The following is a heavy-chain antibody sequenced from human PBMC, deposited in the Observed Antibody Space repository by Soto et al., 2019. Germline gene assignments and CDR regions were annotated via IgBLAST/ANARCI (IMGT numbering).Heavy chain of an antibody. CDR1: GFSFSSDW. J-gene: IGHJ6*02. D-gene: IGHD5-12*01. CDR2: INADGTEK. CDR3: VTAVRGYNANGDL. Sequence: GGSLTLSCVVSGFSFSSDWMGWVRQSPGKGMEWVATINADGTEKYYVDSLLGRFTFSTVDTTNSEFLVMNSLRADDAAVYYCVTAVRGYNANGDLWGQGTTVTVSS. V-gene: IGHV3-7*03.